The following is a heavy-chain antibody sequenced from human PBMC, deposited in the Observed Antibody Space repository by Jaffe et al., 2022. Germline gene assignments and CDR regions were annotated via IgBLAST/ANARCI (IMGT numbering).Heavy chain of an antibody. CDR2: IKFDGTTT. CDR1: GFTFSNYW. Sequence: EVQLVDSGGGLVHPGGSLRLSCAASGFTFSNYWMHWVRQAPGKGLVWVSRIKFDGTTTTYADSVKGRFTIARDNAKNTLYLQMNSLRVEDTAVYYCARDFDCDEGSCSPGGDAFGIWGQGTMVTVSS. D-gene: IGHD3-9*01. J-gene: IGHJ3*02. CDR3: ARDFDCDEGSCSPGGDAFGI. V-gene: IGHV3-74*03.